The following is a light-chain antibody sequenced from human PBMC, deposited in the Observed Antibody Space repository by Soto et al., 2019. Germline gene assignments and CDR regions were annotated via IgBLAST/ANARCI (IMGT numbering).Light chain of an antibody. CDR1: SSDVGSYNL. J-gene: IGLJ1*01. V-gene: IGLV2-23*01. Sequence: QSALTQPASVSGSPGQSITITISCTGSSSDVGSYNLVSWYQKNPGKAPKLMIYEGRKRPSGVSNRFSGSKSGNTASLTISGLQAEDEPDYYCCSYAGSYVFGTGTKVTVL. CDR3: CSYAGSYV. CDR2: EGR.